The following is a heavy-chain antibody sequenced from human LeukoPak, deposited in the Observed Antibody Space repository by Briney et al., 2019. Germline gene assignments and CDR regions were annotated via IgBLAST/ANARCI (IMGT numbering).Heavy chain of an antibody. D-gene: IGHD1-26*01. CDR2: IYYSGST. J-gene: IGHJ4*02. V-gene: IGHV4-39*07. CDR3: AISIYGSYGD. Sequence: SETLSLTCTVSGGSISSASYYWGWIRQPPGRGLAWIGTIYYSGSTYYNPSLKSRVTISVDTSKNQFSLKLSSVTAADTAVYYCAISIYGSYGDWGQGTLVTVSS. CDR1: GGSISSASYY.